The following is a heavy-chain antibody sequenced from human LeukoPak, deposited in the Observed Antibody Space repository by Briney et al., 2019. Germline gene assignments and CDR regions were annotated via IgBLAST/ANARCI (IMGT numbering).Heavy chain of an antibody. Sequence: ASVKVSCKVSGYTLTELSMHWVRQAPGKGLEWMGGFDPEDGETIYAQKFQGRVTMTEDTSTDTAYMELSSLRSEDTAVYYCATLGGGYSYGSWFDPWGQGTLVTVSS. V-gene: IGHV1-24*01. J-gene: IGHJ5*02. D-gene: IGHD5-18*01. CDR2: FDPEDGET. CDR1: GYTLTELS. CDR3: ATLGGGYSYGSWFDP.